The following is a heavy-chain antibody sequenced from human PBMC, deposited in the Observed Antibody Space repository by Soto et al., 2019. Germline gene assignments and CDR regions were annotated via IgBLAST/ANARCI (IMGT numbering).Heavy chain of an antibody. D-gene: IGHD1-26*01. V-gene: IGHV3-7*04. CDR2: INQDGSEK. Sequence: EVHLVESGGGLVQTGGSLRLSCAIFESTVSRDWMNWVRQAPGKGLEWVAHINQDGSEKYYVDSVKGRFTISRDNAKKSLYLKMKSLRPADTAMYYCSGGVGDAFWGQGTLVTVSS. CDR1: ESTVSRDW. J-gene: IGHJ4*02. CDR3: SGGVGDAF.